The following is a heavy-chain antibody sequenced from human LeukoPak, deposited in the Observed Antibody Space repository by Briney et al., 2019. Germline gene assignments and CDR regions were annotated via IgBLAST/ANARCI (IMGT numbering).Heavy chain of an antibody. Sequence: ASVTVSCTVSGYTFTSFDINWVRQAPGQGLEWMGWMNPNSANTVYAQKSLDRDTITRNTSISTAYMELSSLRSEDTAVYYCAKGSSGYYHGSYNWFDPWGQGTLVTVFS. J-gene: IGHJ5*02. CDR1: GYTFTSFD. CDR3: AKGSSGYYHGSYNWFDP. CDR2: MNPNSANT. D-gene: IGHD3-22*01. V-gene: IGHV1-8*03.